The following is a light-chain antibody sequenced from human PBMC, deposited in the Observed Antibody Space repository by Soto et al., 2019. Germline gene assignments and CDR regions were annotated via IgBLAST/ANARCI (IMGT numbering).Light chain of an antibody. J-gene: IGKJ1*01. CDR1: QSISSY. Sequence: DIQMTQSPSSLSASVGDRVTITCRASQSISSYLNWYQQKPGKAPKLLIYAVSFLQSGVPSRFTGSGSGTDFTLTISSLQPEDFATYYCQQRKTFGQGTKVDIK. CDR3: QQRKT. V-gene: IGKV1-39*01. CDR2: AVS.